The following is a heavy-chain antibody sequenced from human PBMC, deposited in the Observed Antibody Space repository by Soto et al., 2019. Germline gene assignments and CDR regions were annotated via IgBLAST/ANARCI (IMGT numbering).Heavy chain of an antibody. CDR3: ARAAGYSFYNYGMDI. Sequence: ASVKVSCKASGYTFNRYYMHWVRQAPGPGLEWMGWISPHTGGTTYAQKFQGRVTMTRDTSISTAYMELSGLTSDDTAVYFCARAAGYSFYNYGMDIWGQGTTVTVSS. D-gene: IGHD5-18*01. CDR1: GYTFNRYY. J-gene: IGHJ6*02. CDR2: ISPHTGGT. V-gene: IGHV1-2*02.